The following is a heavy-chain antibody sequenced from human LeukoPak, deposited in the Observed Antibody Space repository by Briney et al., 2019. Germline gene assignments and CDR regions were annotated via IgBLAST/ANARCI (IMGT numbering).Heavy chain of an antibody. V-gene: IGHV4-31*03. CDR2: IYYSGST. CDR3: ARRVGATNYNWFDP. CDR1: GGSISSGGYY. D-gene: IGHD1-26*01. Sequence: SQTLSLTCTVSGGSISSGGYYWSWIRQHPGKGLEWIRYIYYSGSTYYNPSLKSRVTISVDTSKNQFSLKLSSVTAADTAVYYCARRVGATNYNWFDPWGQGTLVTVSS. J-gene: IGHJ5*02.